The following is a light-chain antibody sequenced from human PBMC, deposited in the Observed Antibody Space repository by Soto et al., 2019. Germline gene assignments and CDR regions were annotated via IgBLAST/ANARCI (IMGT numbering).Light chain of an antibody. CDR1: SSDVGNYNL. CDR3: CSYAGSSTVV. V-gene: IGLV2-23*02. Sequence: QSALTQPASVSGSPGQSITISCTGTSSDVGNYNLVSWYQQHPGKAPKLMIYEVTKRPSGVSNRFSGSKSANTASLTISGRQAEDEADYYCCSYAGSSTVVFGGGTKLTVL. J-gene: IGLJ2*01. CDR2: EVT.